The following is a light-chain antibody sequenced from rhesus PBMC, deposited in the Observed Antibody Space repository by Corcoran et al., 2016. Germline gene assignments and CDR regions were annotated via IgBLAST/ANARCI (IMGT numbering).Light chain of an antibody. V-gene: IGKV3-24*03. CDR3: LQHSNWPRT. Sequence: EIVMTQSPATLSLSPGERATLSCRASQSVSSSLAWYQQKPGQAPRLLIYGASSRATGIPDRFSGSGSGTEFPLTISSLEPEDVAVYYCLQHSNWPRTFGQGTKVEIK. J-gene: IGKJ1*01. CDR1: QSVSSS. CDR2: GAS.